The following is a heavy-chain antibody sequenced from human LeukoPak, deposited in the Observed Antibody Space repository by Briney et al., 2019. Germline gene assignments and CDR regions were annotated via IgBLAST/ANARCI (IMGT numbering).Heavy chain of an antibody. CDR3: TTPRPPDY. CDR2: IKSKTAGGTT. J-gene: IGHJ4*01. CDR1: GFTFSNAW. V-gene: IGHV3-15*01. Sequence: PDGSLTLSCAASGFTFSNAWMSWVRQAPGKGLEWVGRIKSKTAGGTTDYAAPVKGRFTISRDDSKNTVYLQMNSLKTEDTAVYYCTTPRPPDYWGHGTLVSVSS.